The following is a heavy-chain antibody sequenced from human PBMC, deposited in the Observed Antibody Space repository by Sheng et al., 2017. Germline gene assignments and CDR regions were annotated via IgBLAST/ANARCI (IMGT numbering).Heavy chain of an antibody. CDR2: IWYDGSNK. CDR1: GFTFSSYG. J-gene: IGHJ4*02. D-gene: IGHD6-19*01. V-gene: IGHV3-33*01. Sequence: QVQLVESGGGVVQPGRSLRLSCAASGFTFSSYGMHWVRQAPGKGLEWVAVIWYDGSNKYYADSVKGRFTISRDNSKNTLYLQMNSLRAEDTAVYYCARDSLSGSGCRWGDYWGQGT. CDR3: ARDSLSGSGCRWGDY.